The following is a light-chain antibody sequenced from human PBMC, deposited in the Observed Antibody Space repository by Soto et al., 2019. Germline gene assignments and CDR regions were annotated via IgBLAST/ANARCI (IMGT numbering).Light chain of an antibody. Sequence: DIQMTQSPSSLSASVGDRVTITCRASQIINTWLAWYQQKPGKAPKLLIYRASNLVNGVPSRFSGSGSGTDFPLTISSLQPDDFSIYYCRQYETYSGTFGPGTKVYL. CDR1: QIINTW. CDR3: RQYETYSGT. J-gene: IGKJ3*01. V-gene: IGKV1-5*03. CDR2: RAS.